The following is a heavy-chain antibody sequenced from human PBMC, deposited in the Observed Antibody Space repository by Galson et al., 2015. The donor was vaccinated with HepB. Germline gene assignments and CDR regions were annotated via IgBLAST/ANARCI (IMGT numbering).Heavy chain of an antibody. J-gene: IGHJ6*02. Sequence: SETLSLTCTVSGFSISYGYYWGWIRQPPGKGLEWIGSIYHTGSTYYNPSLKSRVTISVDTSKNQFSLRVRSVTAADTAVYYCARSYRGGRGQYYYYYGMDVRGQGTTVTVSS. D-gene: IGHD4-11*01. V-gene: IGHV4-38-2*02. CDR3: ARSYRGGRGQYYYYYGMDV. CDR1: GFSISYGYY. CDR2: IYHTGST.